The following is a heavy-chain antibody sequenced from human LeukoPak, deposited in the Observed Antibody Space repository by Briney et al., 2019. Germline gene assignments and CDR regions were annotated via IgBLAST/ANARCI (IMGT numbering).Heavy chain of an antibody. CDR2: ISWNSGSI. CDR1: GFTFDDYA. Sequence: GGSLRLSCAASGFTFDDYAMHWVRQAPGKGLEWVSGISWNSGSIGYADSVKGRFTISRDNAKNTLYLQMNSLRAEDTAVYYCAKDFYSSGWSYYYYMDVWGKGTTVTISS. D-gene: IGHD6-19*01. V-gene: IGHV3-9*01. J-gene: IGHJ6*03. CDR3: AKDFYSSGWSYYYYMDV.